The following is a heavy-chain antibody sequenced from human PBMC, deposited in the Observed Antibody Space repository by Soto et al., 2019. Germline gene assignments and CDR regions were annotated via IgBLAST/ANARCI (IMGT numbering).Heavy chain of an antibody. J-gene: IGHJ3*02. Sequence: ASVKVSCKASGGTFSSYTISWVRQAPGQGLEWMGRIIPILGIANYAQKFQGRVTITADKSTSTAYMELSSLRSEDTAVYYCARAYPREMERRTIDAFDIWGKGTMVTVSS. CDR2: IIPILGIA. V-gene: IGHV1-69*02. CDR3: ARAYPREMERRTIDAFDI. D-gene: IGHD1-1*01. CDR1: GGTFSSYT.